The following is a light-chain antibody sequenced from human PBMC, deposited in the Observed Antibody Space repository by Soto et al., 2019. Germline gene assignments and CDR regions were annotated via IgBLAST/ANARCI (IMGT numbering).Light chain of an antibody. CDR3: CSYAGNYYV. J-gene: IGLJ1*01. V-gene: IGLV2-11*01. Sequence: QSALTQPRSVSGSPGQSVTISCTGTSSDVGGYNYVSWYQQHPGKAPKLMISDVSKRPSGVPDRFSGSKSGNTASLTISGLQAEDEADYYCCSYAGNYYVFGTGTKLNVL. CDR1: SSDVGGYNY. CDR2: DVS.